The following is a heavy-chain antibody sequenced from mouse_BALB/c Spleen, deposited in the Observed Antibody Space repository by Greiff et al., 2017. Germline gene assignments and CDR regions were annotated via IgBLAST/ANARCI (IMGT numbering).Heavy chain of an antibody. Sequence: VQLKESGPELVKPGASVKVSCKASGYAFTSYNMYWVKQSHGKSLEWIGYIDPYNGGTSYNQKFKGKATLTVDKSSSTAYMHLNSLTSEDSAVYYCARRGTYYYGSSYDYFDYWGQGTTLTVSS. CDR1: GYAFTSYN. J-gene: IGHJ2*01. V-gene: IGHV1S135*01. D-gene: IGHD1-1*01. CDR3: ARRGTYYYGSSYDYFDY. CDR2: IDPYNGGT.